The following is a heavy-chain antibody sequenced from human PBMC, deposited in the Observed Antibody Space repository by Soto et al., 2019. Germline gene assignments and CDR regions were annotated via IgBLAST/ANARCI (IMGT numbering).Heavy chain of an antibody. J-gene: IGHJ4*02. CDR2: ISYDGSNK. CDR3: AIQWVAGTESSLDY. D-gene: IGHD6-19*01. Sequence: GGSLRLSCAASGFTFSSYAMHWVRQAPGKGLEWVAVISYDGSNKYYADSVKGRFTISRDNSKNTLYLQMNSLRAEDTAVYYCAIQWVAGTESSLDYWGQGTLVTVSS. V-gene: IGHV3-30-3*01. CDR1: GFTFSSYA.